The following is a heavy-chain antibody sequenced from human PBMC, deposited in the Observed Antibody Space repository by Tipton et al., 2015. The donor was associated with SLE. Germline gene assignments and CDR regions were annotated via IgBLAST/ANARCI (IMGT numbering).Heavy chain of an antibody. J-gene: IGHJ4*02. V-gene: IGHV3-23*01. D-gene: IGHD6-6*01. CDR3: ASLRSFSFAY. CDR1: GFTFSDFA. CDR2: ITETGEAT. Sequence: SLRLSCAASGFTFSDFAMSWVRQVPGKGLEWVSSITETGEATYYAASVKGRFTISRDNSRNTLFLQMNSLRAEDTAIYYCASLRSFSFAYWGQGTLVTVSS.